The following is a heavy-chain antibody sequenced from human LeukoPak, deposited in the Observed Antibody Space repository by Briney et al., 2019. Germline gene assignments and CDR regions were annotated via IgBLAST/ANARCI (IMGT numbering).Heavy chain of an antibody. D-gene: IGHD5-12*01. Sequence: SETLSLTCTVSGGSISSYYWSWIRQPPGKGLEWIGYIYYSGSTNYNPSLKSRVTISVDTSKNQFSLKLSSVTAADTAVYYCARSVYSGYDSLYFDYWGQGTLVTVSS. CDR3: ARSVYSGYDSLYFDY. CDR1: GGSISSYY. V-gene: IGHV4-59*01. CDR2: IYYSGST. J-gene: IGHJ4*02.